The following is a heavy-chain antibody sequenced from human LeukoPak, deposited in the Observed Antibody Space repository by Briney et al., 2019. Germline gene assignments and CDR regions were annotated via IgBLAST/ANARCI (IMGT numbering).Heavy chain of an antibody. CDR1: GYTFTSYY. CDR2: INPSGGST. Sequence: ASVKVSCKASGYTFTSYYMHWVRQAPGQGLEWMGIINPSGGSTSYAQKFQGRVTMTRDTSTSTVYMELSSLRSEDTAVYYCARDSLLSVSDYYYYMDVWGKGTTVTVSS. J-gene: IGHJ6*03. D-gene: IGHD2-8*01. V-gene: IGHV1-46*01. CDR3: ARDSLLSVSDYYYYMDV.